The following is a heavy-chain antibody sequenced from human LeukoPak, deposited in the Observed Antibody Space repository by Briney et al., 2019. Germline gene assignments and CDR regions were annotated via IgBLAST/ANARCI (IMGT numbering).Heavy chain of an antibody. V-gene: IGHV4-39*01. Sequence: SETLSLTCSVSGGXISSSSKYWGWIRQPPGKGLEWIGSIYYSGDTYYNPSLRSRVTISVDTSKNQFSLKLTSVTAADTAVYYCARSSAAAGPTHNWFGPWGQGTLVIVPS. CDR2: IYYSGDT. J-gene: IGHJ5*02. D-gene: IGHD6-13*01. CDR1: GGXISSSSKY. CDR3: ARSSAAAGPTHNWFGP.